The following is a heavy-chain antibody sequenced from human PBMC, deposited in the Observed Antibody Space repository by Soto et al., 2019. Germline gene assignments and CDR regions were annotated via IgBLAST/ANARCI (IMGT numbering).Heavy chain of an antibody. D-gene: IGHD6-19*01. J-gene: IGHJ4*02. Sequence: QLQLQESGPGLVKPSETLSLTCTVSGGSISSSSYYWGWIRQPPGKGLEWIGSIYYSGSTYYNPSLKSRVTISVDTSKNQFSLKLSSVTAADTAVYYCAGYTVAGIFDYWGQGTLVTVSS. V-gene: IGHV4-39*01. CDR1: GGSISSSSYY. CDR3: AGYTVAGIFDY. CDR2: IYYSGST.